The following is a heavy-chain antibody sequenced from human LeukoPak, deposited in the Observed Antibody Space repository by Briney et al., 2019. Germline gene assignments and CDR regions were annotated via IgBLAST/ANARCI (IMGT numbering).Heavy chain of an antibody. CDR1: GGTFSSYA. CDR3: ARDRGDCSGGSCYWDYDAFDI. D-gene: IGHD2-15*01. J-gene: IGHJ3*02. CDR2: IIPIFGTA. V-gene: IGHV1-69*05. Sequence: ASVKVSCKASGGTFSSYAISWVRQAPGQGLEWMGGIIPIFGTANYAQKFQGRVTITTDESTSTAYMELSSLRSEDTAMYYCARDRGDCSGGSCYWDYDAFDIWGQGTMVTVSS.